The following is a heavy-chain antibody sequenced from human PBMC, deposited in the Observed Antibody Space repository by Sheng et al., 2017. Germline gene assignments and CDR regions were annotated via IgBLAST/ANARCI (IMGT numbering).Heavy chain of an antibody. J-gene: IGHJ3*02. CDR2: IYPGKSSC. CDR1: GYAFTNYW. CDR3: VRHATNDAFDI. Sequence: EVQLVQSGAEVKRPGESLKISCQVSGYAFTNYWIAWVRQMSGKGLEWMGFIYPGKSSCQIQPVLEGQVTVSADMSINTAYLHWSTLKASDTATYFCVRHATNDAFDIWGQGT. D-gene: IGHD2-8*01. V-gene: IGHV5-51*01.